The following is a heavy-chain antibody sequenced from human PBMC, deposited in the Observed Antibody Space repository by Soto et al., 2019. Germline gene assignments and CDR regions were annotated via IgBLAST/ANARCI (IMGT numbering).Heavy chain of an antibody. CDR1: GFSLTTRPVG. Sequence: QITLKESGPTRVKPTQTLTLTCTFSGFSLTTRPVGVGWIRQPPGQALEWLALIYWDDDKRYNPSLKTRITVTKDTSKHQVVLTMTNMDPVDTATYYCANRQLYNGDWNEGTFDYWGQGALVTVSS. CDR2: IYWDDDK. J-gene: IGHJ4*02. D-gene: IGHD1-1*01. CDR3: ANRQLYNGDWNEGTFDY. V-gene: IGHV2-5*02.